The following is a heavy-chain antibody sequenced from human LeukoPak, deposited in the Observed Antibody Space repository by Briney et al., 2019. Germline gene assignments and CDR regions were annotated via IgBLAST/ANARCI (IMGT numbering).Heavy chain of an antibody. V-gene: IGHV4-59*01. Sequence: SETLSLTCTVSGGSISSYYWSWIRQPPGKGLEWIGYIYYSGSTNYDPSLKSRVTISVDTSKNQFSLKLSSVTAADTAVYYCARVTNPTVKVHYYYYYMDVWGKGTTVTVSS. D-gene: IGHD4-17*01. CDR2: IYYSGST. CDR3: ARVTNPTVKVHYYYYYMDV. J-gene: IGHJ6*03. CDR1: GGSISSYY.